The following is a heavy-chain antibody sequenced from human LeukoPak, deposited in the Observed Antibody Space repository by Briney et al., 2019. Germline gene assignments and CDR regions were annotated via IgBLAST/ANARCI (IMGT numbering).Heavy chain of an antibody. CDR2: ISSSGSTI. V-gene: IGHV3-48*03. CDR1: GFTFSSYE. Sequence: GGSLRLSCAASGFTFSSYEMNWVRQAPGKGLEWVSYISSSGSTIYYADFVKGRFTISRDNAKNSLYLQMNSLRAEDTAVYYCARVGETTPAFDYWGQGTLVTVTS. D-gene: IGHD1-7*01. J-gene: IGHJ4*02. CDR3: ARVGETTPAFDY.